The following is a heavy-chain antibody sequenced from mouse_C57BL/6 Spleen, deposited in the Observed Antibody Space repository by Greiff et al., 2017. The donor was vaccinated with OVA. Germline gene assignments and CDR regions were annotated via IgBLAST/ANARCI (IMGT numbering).Heavy chain of an antibody. V-gene: IGHV14-2*01. CDR1: GFNIKDYY. CDR3: ARKGTTVVAHWYFDV. CDR2: IDPEDGDT. Sequence: VQLQQSGAELVKPGASVKLSCTASGFNIKDYYMHWVKQRPEQGLEWIGRIDPEDGDTKYAPKFQGKATITADTASNTAYLQLSSLTCEDTAVYHGARKGTTVVAHWYFDVWGTGTTVTVSA. J-gene: IGHJ1*03. D-gene: IGHD1-1*01.